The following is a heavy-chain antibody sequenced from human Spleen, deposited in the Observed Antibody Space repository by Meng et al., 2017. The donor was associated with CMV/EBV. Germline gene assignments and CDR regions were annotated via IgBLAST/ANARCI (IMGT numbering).Heavy chain of an antibody. V-gene: IGHV3-30*04. J-gene: IGHJ6*02. CDR1: GFTFSSYA. CDR3: ATQYGLDV. CDR2: ISYDGSNK. Sequence: GESLKISCAASGFTFSSYAMHWVRQAPGKGLEWVAVISYDGSNKYYADSVKGRFTISRDNFKNTLYLQMNSLRAEDTAVYYCATQYGLDVWGQGTTVTVSS.